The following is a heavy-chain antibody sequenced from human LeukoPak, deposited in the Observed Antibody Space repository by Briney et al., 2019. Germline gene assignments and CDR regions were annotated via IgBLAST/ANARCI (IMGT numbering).Heavy chain of an antibody. CDR1: GFTFSSNG. CDR3: AKEYYDSSGYWVYFQH. Sequence: PGGSLRLSCEVSGFTFSSNGMHWVRQAPGKGLEWVAVISYDGSNKYYADSVKGRFTISRDNSKNTLYLQMNSLRAEDTAVYYCAKEYYDSSGYWVYFQHWGQGTLVTVSS. J-gene: IGHJ1*01. D-gene: IGHD3-22*01. CDR2: ISYDGSNK. V-gene: IGHV3-30*18.